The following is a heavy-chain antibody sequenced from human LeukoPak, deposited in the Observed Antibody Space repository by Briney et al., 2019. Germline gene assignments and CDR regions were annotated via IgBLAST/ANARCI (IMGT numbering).Heavy chain of an antibody. V-gene: IGHV4-34*01. CDR3: ARGRGTASYRYYYYYMDV. Sequence: PSETLSLTCAVYGGSFSGYYWSWIRQPPGKGLEWIGEINHSGSTNYNPSLKSRVTISVDTSKNQFSLKLSSVTAADTAVYYCARGRGTASYRYYYYYMDVWGKGTTVTDSS. D-gene: IGHD6-13*01. J-gene: IGHJ6*03. CDR2: INHSGST. CDR1: GGSFSGYY.